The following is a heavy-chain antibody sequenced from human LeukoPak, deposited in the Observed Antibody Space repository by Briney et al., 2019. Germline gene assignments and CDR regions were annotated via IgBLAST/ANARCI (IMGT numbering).Heavy chain of an antibody. V-gene: IGHV1-69*01. CDR1: GGTFSSYA. CDR3: ARETITIFGVVISYMDV. J-gene: IGHJ6*03. CDR2: IIPIFGTA. Sequence: SSVKVSCKASGGTFSSYAISWVRQAPGQGLEWMGGIIPIFGTANYAQKFQGRVTITADESTSTAYMELGSLRSGDTAVYYCARETITIFGVVISYMDVWGKGTTVTVSS. D-gene: IGHD3-3*01.